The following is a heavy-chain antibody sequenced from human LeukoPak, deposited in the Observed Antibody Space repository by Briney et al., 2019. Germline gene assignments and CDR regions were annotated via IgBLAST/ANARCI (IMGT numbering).Heavy chain of an antibody. CDR2: ISSSGSTI. CDR1: GFTFSDYY. Sequence: PGGSLRLSCAASGFTFSDYYMNWIRQAPGKGLEWVSYISSSGSTIYYADSVKGRFTISRDNAKNSLFLQMNSLRAEDTAVYYCARVSNLLLWFGELAQDQPYYFDYWGQGTLVTVSS. D-gene: IGHD3-10*01. CDR3: ARVSNLLLWFGELAQDQPYYFDY. J-gene: IGHJ4*02. V-gene: IGHV3-11*01.